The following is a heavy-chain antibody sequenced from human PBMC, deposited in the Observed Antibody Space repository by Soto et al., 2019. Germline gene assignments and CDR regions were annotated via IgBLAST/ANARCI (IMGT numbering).Heavy chain of an antibody. CDR1: GFTFTSSA. CDR2: IVVGSGNT. D-gene: IGHD6-13*01. J-gene: IGHJ6*02. V-gene: IGHV1-58*01. Sequence: QMQLVQSGPEVKKPGTSVKVSCKASGFTFTSSAVQWVRQARGQRLEWIGWIVVGSGNTNYAQKFQERVTITRDMSTSTAYRELSSLGSEDTAVYYCAAYRAADKDRGNAAAGTTSYYYYGMDVWGQGTTVTVSS. CDR3: AAYRAADKDRGNAAAGTTSYYYYGMDV.